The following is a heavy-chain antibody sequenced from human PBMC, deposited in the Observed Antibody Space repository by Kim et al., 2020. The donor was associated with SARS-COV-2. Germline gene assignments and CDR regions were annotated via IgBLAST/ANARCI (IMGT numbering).Heavy chain of an antibody. J-gene: IGHJ5*02. CDR3: ARDRPHNWFDP. V-gene: IGHV1-46*01. Sequence: TYAQKYQGRLTMTMDTSTTTVYMEWSGLRSEDTAIYYCARDRPHNWFDPWGQGTLVTVSS.